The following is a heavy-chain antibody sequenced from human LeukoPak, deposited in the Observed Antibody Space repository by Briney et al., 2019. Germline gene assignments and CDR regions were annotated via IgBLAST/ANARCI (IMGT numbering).Heavy chain of an antibody. Sequence: GESLRLSCAASGFTFSSFWMHWVRQSPGKGLEWVSRISDDGTHTGYADSVKGRFTISRDNAKNTLYLQMNSLRADDTAVYYCTRVFATGPSFDYWGQGTLVTV. CDR1: GFTFSSFW. V-gene: IGHV3-74*01. D-gene: IGHD3-9*01. CDR2: ISDDGTHT. CDR3: TRVFATGPSFDY. J-gene: IGHJ4*02.